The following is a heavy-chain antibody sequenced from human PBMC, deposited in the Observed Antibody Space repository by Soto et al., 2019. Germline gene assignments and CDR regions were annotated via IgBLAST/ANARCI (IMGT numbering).Heavy chain of an antibody. J-gene: IGHJ4*02. D-gene: IGHD5-12*01. CDR1: GFTFSDHY. CDR2: SRNKANSYTT. CDR3: ARVARPYHVDY. Sequence: EVQLVESGGGLVQPGGSLRLSCAVSGFTFSDHYLDWVRQAPGKGLEWIGRSRNKANSYTTEYAASVKGRFTISRVDSENSLYLQMNSLKAEDTAVYYCARVARPYHVDYWGQGTLVTVSS. V-gene: IGHV3-72*01.